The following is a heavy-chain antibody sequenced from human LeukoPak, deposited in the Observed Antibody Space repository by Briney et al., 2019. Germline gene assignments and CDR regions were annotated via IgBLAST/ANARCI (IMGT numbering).Heavy chain of an antibody. Sequence: SETLSLTCTVSGGSISSYYWSWIRQPPGKGLEWIGYIYYSGSTNYNPSLKSRVTISVDTSKNQFSLKLSSVTAADMAVYYCARFLTGYYGDYYYYGMDVWGQGTTVTVSS. CDR1: GGSISSYY. D-gene: IGHD3-9*01. CDR2: IYYSGST. J-gene: IGHJ6*02. CDR3: ARFLTGYYGDYYYYGMDV. V-gene: IGHV4-59*01.